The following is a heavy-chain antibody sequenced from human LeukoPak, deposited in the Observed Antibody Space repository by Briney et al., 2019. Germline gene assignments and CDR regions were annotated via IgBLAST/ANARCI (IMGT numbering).Heavy chain of an antibody. J-gene: IGHJ4*02. CDR1: GGSISSYF. D-gene: IGHD4-17*01. Sequence: SETLSLTCTVSGGSISSYFWSWIREPPGKGVEGRGYIYYSGSTNYNPSLKSRVTISVDTSKNQFSLKLTSVTAADTAVYYCARNHYGHPLDYWGQGTLVTVSS. V-gene: IGHV4-59*01. CDR3: ARNHYGHPLDY. CDR2: IYYSGST.